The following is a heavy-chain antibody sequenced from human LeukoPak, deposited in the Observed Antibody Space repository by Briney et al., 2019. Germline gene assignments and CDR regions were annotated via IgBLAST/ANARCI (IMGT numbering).Heavy chain of an antibody. CDR1: GFTFSSYG. V-gene: IGHV3-33*06. D-gene: IGHD3-22*01. CDR2: IWYDGSNK. CDR3: AKDREYYDSSGYHFQH. J-gene: IGHJ1*01. Sequence: PGGSLRLSCAASGFTFSSYGMHWVRQAPGKGLEWVAVIWYDGSNKYYADSVKGRFTISRDNSKNTLYLQMNSLRAEDTAVYYCAKDREYYDSSGYHFQHWGQGTLVTVSS.